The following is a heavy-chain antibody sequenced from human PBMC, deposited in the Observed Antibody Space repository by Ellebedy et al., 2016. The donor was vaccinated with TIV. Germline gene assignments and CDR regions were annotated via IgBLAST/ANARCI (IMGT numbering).Heavy chain of an antibody. V-gene: IGHV3-21*01. D-gene: IGHD1-26*01. Sequence: PGGSLSLSCVATGFPSSSNVMCWVLQAPGPGLDWVSSISSTGYYIYYADSVKGRFTISRDDAMSSLFLQMNSLSAEDTAVYYCARSGELDSWGQGTLVTVSS. J-gene: IGHJ4*02. CDR2: ISSTGYYI. CDR1: GFPSSSNV. CDR3: ARSGELDS.